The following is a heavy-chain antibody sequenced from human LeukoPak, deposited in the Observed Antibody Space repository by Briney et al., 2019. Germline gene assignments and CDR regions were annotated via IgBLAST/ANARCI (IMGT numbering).Heavy chain of an antibody. V-gene: IGHV1-3*01. CDR2: INAGNGNT. D-gene: IGHD3-22*01. J-gene: IGHJ5*02. CDR3: ARDLYYDSSGYERVNWFDP. CDR1: GYTFTSYA. Sequence: ASVKVSCKASGYTFTSYAMHWVRQAPGQRLEWMGWINAGNGNTKYSQKFQGRVTITRDTSASTAYMELSSLRSEDTAVYYCARDLYYDSSGYERVNWFDPWGQGTLVTVSS.